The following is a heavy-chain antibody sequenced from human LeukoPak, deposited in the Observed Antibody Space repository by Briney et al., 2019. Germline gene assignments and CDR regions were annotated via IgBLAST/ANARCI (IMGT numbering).Heavy chain of an antibody. D-gene: IGHD3-22*01. CDR2: IYSGGST. J-gene: IGHJ4*02. V-gene: IGHV3-53*01. CDR3: AKDETYYYDSSGYTWN. Sequence: PGGSLRLSCAASGFTVSSNYMSWVRQAPGKGLEWVSVIYSGGSTYYADSVKGRFTISRDNSKNTLYLQMNSLRAEDTAVYYCAKDETYYYDSSGYTWNWGQGTLVTVSS. CDR1: GFTVSSNY.